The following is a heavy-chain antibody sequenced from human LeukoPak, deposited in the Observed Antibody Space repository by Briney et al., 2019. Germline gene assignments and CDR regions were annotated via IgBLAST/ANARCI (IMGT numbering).Heavy chain of an antibody. CDR3: ARELDTAMGGHAFDI. Sequence: GGSLRLSCAASGFTFSSYSRNWVRQAPGKGLEWVSSISSSSSYIYYADSVKGRFTISRDNAKNSLYLQMNSLRAEDTAVYYCARELDTAMGGHAFDIWGQGTMVTVSS. CDR1: GFTFSSYS. V-gene: IGHV3-21*01. CDR2: ISSSSSYI. D-gene: IGHD5-18*01. J-gene: IGHJ3*02.